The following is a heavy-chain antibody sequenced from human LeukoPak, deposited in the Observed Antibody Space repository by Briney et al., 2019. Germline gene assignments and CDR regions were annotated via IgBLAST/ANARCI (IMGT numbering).Heavy chain of an antibody. D-gene: IGHD3-22*01. CDR3: ARVFYYYDSSGYVLDPKFDY. J-gene: IGHJ4*02. Sequence: SETLSLTCTVSDGSISSYYWSWIRQPPGKGLEWIGYIHYSGSTNYNPSLKSRISISVDTSKNQFSLKLSPVTAADTAVYYCARVFYYYDSSGYVLDPKFDYWGQGTLVTVSS. V-gene: IGHV4-59*12. CDR2: IHYSGST. CDR1: DGSISSYY.